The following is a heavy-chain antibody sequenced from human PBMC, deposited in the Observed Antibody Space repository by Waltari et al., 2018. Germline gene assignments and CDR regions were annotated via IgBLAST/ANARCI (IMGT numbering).Heavy chain of an antibody. J-gene: IGHJ5*02. CDR2: IYYSGST. CDR1: GGSISSYY. D-gene: IGHD2-2*01. V-gene: IGHV4-59*01. CDR3: ARAEVVVPAATNWFDP. Sequence: QVQLQESGPGLVKPSETLSLTCTVSGGSISSYYWSWIRQPPGKGLAWIGYIYYSGSTNYNPSLKSRVTISVDTSKNQFSLKLSSVTAADTAVYYCARAEVVVPAATNWFDPWGQGTLVTVSS.